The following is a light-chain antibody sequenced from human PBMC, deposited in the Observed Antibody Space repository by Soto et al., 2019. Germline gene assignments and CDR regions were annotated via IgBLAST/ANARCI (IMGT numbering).Light chain of an antibody. CDR3: QQRNNLFT. V-gene: IGKV3-11*01. J-gene: IGKJ4*01. CDR2: DAS. CDR1: QSVRSY. Sequence: EIVLTQSPATLSLSPGERATLSCRASQSVRSYLAWYQQKPGQAPRLLIYDASNRAAGIPARFNGSGSGTDFTRTISSLEPEDFAVYYCQQRNNLFTFGAGTKVEIK.